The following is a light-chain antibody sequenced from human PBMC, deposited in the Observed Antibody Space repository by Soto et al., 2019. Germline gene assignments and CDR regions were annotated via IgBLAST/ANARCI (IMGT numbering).Light chain of an antibody. CDR2: EVT. CDR3: CSYVSSKTYL. Sequence: QCALTQPASVSGSPGQSITISCTGTRLDVGGYNYVSWYQQQPGKAPKLIIYEVTNRPSGVSDRFSGSKSDNTASLTISGLQTEDEADYYCCSYVSSKTYLFGTGTKVTVL. CDR1: RLDVGGYNY. J-gene: IGLJ1*01. V-gene: IGLV2-14*03.